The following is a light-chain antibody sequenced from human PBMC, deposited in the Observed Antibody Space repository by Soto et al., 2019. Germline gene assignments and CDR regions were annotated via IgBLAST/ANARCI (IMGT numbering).Light chain of an antibody. CDR3: SSYTSSSTPYV. V-gene: IGLV2-14*01. CDR2: DVS. J-gene: IGLJ1*01. CDR1: NSDIGGYNY. Sequence: QSALTQPASVSGSPGQSITISCTGTNSDIGGYNYVSWYQQHPGKVPKLIIYDVSNRPSGVSNRFSGPKSGYTAFLTISGLQAEDEADYYCSSYTSSSTPYVFGTGTKVTVL.